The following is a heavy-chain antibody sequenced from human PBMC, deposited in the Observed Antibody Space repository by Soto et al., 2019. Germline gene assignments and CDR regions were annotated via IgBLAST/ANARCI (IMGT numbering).Heavy chain of an antibody. J-gene: IGHJ4*02. V-gene: IGHV4-39*01. CDR1: GDSISSSSHY. Sequence: SETLSLTCRVSGDSISSSSHYWVWIRQPPGKGLEWIGNIYYTGTTDYNPSLKSRVTISVDTSKNQFSLNLRSVTAADTAVYYCARQVVGVAVADWGQGTQVTVSS. D-gene: IGHD6-19*01. CDR3: ARQVVGVAVAD. CDR2: IYYTGTT.